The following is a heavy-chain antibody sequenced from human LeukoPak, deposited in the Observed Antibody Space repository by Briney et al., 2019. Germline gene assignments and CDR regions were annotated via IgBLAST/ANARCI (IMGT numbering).Heavy chain of an antibody. CDR2: ISHDGGAI. D-gene: IGHD6-19*01. J-gene: IGHJ5*02. Sequence: GTSLRLSCAVSGFSIGNYGMHWVCQAPDKGLEWVAMISHDGGAIYYGDSVKCRLTISRDNSENTLYLQMNSLRVEDTAVYYCSRDWGSSGWYNWFDPWGQGILVTVSS. CDR3: SRDWGSSGWYNWFDP. V-gene: IGHV3-30*03. CDR1: GFSIGNYG.